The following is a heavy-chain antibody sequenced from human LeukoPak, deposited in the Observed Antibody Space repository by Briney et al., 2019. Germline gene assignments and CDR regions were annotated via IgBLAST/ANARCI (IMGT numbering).Heavy chain of an antibody. V-gene: IGHV4-34*01. CDR2: INHSGST. Sequence: SETLSLTCAVYGGSFSGYYWSWIRQPPGKGLEWIGEINHSGSTNYNPSLKSRVTISVDTSKNQFSLKLSSVTAADTAVYYCARRNYATTYYYYGMDVWGQGTLVTVSS. CDR1: GGSFSGYY. J-gene: IGHJ6*02. CDR3: ARRNYATTYYYYGMDV. D-gene: IGHD1-7*01.